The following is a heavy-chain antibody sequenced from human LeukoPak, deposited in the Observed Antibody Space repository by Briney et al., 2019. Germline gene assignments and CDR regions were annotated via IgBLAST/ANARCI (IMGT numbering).Heavy chain of an antibody. CDR1: GGSMTNYY. J-gene: IGHJ4*02. V-gene: IGHV4-4*07. Sequence: SETLSLTCTVSGGSMTNYYWHWIRQPAGKGLEWIGHIYGNGNTDFNPSLNSRLTISLDKSQNQFSLKFNSVTAADTAVYYCARGGSSSLYPLMKWGQGILVTVPS. CDR3: ARGGSSSLYPLMK. CDR2: IYGNGNT. D-gene: IGHD2-2*01.